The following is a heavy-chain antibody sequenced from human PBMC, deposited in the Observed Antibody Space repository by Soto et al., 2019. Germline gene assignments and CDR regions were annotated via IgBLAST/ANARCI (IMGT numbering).Heavy chain of an antibody. J-gene: IGHJ4*02. Sequence: GASVKVSCKASGYTFSNYGITWVRQAPGQGLEWMGWISAYNGYTNYAQRLQDRVTMATDTSTTTAYMEVRSPRSDDTAVYYCARDSSPHCSGGSCYSRFDYWGQGTLVTVSS. V-gene: IGHV1-18*01. D-gene: IGHD2-15*01. CDR1: GYTFSNYG. CDR3: ARDSSPHCSGGSCYSRFDY. CDR2: ISAYNGYT.